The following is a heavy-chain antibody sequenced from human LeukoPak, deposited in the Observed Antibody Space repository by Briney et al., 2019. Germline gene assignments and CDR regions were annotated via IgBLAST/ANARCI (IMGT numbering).Heavy chain of an antibody. CDR1: RYTFTDYY. V-gene: IGHV1-2*06. Sequence: ASVKVSCKPSRYTFTDYYIRWVRQAPGQGLEWMGRINPNSGDTNYAQRFQGRVTMTRDTSISAAYMELSRLRTDDTAVYYCARDAYYYMDVWGKGTTVTVSS. J-gene: IGHJ6*03. CDR2: INPNSGDT. CDR3: ARDAYYYMDV.